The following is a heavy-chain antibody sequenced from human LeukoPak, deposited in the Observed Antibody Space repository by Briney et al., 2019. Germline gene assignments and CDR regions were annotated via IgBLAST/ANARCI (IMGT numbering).Heavy chain of an antibody. V-gene: IGHV3-7*03. CDR3: AREINYYGSGSYYKSWFDP. CDR1: GFTFSSYW. Sequence: PGGSLRLSCAASGFTFSSYWMSWVRQAPGKGLEWVANIKRDGSEKYYVDSVKARFTISRDNAKNSLYLQMNSLRAEDTALYYCAREINYYGSGSYYKSWFDPWGQGTLVTVSS. CDR2: IKRDGSEK. J-gene: IGHJ5*02. D-gene: IGHD3-10*01.